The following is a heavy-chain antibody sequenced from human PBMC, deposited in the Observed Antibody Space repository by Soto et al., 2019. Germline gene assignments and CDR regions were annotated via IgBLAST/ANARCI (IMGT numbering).Heavy chain of an antibody. CDR2: ISSSSDYT. CDR3: ARGGVRGTTSRGQVYN. V-gene: IGHV3-11*06. CDR1: GFTFSDYY. Sequence: QVQVVESGGGLVKPGGSLRLSCAASGFTFSDYYMNWIRQAPGKGLEWVSYISSSSDYTKYADSVKGRFTISRDNAKSSLKLQRNSLRAEDTAVYYCARGGVRGTTSRGQVYNWGQGTLVTVSS. J-gene: IGHJ4*02. D-gene: IGHD1-7*01.